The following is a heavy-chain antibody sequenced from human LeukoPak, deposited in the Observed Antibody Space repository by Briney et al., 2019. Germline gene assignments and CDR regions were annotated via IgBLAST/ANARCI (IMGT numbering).Heavy chain of an antibody. CDR1: GLTFSSYA. CDR3: AKIVTQQLVLDT. CDR2: ISGSGGST. Sequence: GGSLRLSCAASGLTFSSYAMSWVRQAPGKGLEWVSAISGSGGSTYYADSVKGRFTISRDNSKNTLYLQMNSLRAEDTAVYYCAKIVTQQLVLDTWGQGTLVTVSS. J-gene: IGHJ5*02. D-gene: IGHD6-13*01. V-gene: IGHV3-23*01.